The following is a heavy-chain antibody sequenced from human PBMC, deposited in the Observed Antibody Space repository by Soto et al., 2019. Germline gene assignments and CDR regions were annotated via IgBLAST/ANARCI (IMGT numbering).Heavy chain of an antibody. D-gene: IGHD5-18*01. Sequence: QVQLVQSGGGVVQPGRSLRLSCAASGFPFSTSTMHWVRQAPGKGLEWVALISYDASNKYYADSVKGRFTISRDNSENTLYGQMNSLRAEDTAVYYCAREDRYGYNHFYYYGLDVWGQGTTVTVSS. CDR1: GFPFSTST. CDR3: AREDRYGYNHFYYYGLDV. CDR2: ISYDASNK. V-gene: IGHV3-30*03. J-gene: IGHJ6*02.